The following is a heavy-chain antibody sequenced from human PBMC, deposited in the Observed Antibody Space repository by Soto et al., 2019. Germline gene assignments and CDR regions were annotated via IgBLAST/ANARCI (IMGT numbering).Heavy chain of an antibody. CDR3: AKGPDPGAFDV. Sequence: EVQLLESGGGVVQPGGSLRLSCAASGFSFSSYGMSWVRQAPGKGLEWVSTFKRIGDTTYYADSVKGRFTVSRDNSTNMLYLQMSGLRAEDTAVYYCAKGPDPGAFDVWGQGTVVTVSS. V-gene: IGHV3-23*01. J-gene: IGHJ3*01. CDR2: FKRIGDTT. CDR1: GFSFSSYG. D-gene: IGHD3-10*01.